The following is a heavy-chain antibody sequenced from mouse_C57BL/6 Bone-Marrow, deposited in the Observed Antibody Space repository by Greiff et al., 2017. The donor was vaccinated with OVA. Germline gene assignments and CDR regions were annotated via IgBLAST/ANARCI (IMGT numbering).Heavy chain of an antibody. CDR3: ASGYGSSYGYFDV. J-gene: IGHJ1*03. D-gene: IGHD1-1*01. Sequence: QVQLQQPGAELVRPGSSVKLSCKASGYTFTSYWMDWVKQRPGQGLEWIGNIYPSDSETHYNQKFKDKATLTVDKSSSTAYMQLSSLTSEDSAVYDCASGYGSSYGYFDVWGTGTTVTVSS. CDR1: GYTFTSYW. V-gene: IGHV1-61*01. CDR2: IYPSDSET.